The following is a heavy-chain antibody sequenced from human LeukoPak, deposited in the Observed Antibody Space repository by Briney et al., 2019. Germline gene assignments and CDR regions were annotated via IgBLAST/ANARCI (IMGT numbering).Heavy chain of an antibody. J-gene: IGHJ6*02. CDR3: ARLGRPAAIAYYYYGMDV. Sequence: SETLSLTCTVSGGSISSYYWSWIRQPPGKGLEWIGYIYYSGSTNYNPSLKSRVTISVDTSKHQFSLKLSSVTAADTAVYYCARLGRPAAIAYYYYGMDVWGQGTTVTVSS. V-gene: IGHV4-59*12. CDR2: IYYSGST. D-gene: IGHD2-2*01. CDR1: GGSISSYY.